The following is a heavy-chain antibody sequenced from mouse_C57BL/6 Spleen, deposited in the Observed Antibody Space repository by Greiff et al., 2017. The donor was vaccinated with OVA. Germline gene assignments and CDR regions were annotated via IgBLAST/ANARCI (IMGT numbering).Heavy chain of an antibody. CDR1: GYTFTDYY. V-gene: IGHV1-26*01. J-gene: IGHJ4*01. CDR3: ARDDYGAMDY. CDR2: INPNNGGT. D-gene: IGHD2-4*01. Sequence: EVQLQQSGPELVKPGASVKISCKASGYTFTDYYMNWVKQSHGKSLEWIGDINPNNGGTSYNQKFKGKATLTVDKSSSTAYMELRSLTSEDSAVYYCARDDYGAMDYWGQGTSGTVSS.